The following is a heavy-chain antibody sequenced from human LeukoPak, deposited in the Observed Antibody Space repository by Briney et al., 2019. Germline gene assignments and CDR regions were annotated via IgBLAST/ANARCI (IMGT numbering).Heavy chain of an antibody. Sequence: SETLSLTCTVSGGSISSYYWSWIRQPPGKGLEWIGYIYYSGSTNYNPSLKSRVTISVDTSKNQFSLKLSSVTAADTAVYYCARGGPWGYDPVGYFDYWGQGTLVTVSS. J-gene: IGHJ4*02. CDR2: IYYSGST. D-gene: IGHD7-27*01. V-gene: IGHV4-59*01. CDR1: GGSISSYY. CDR3: ARGGPWGYDPVGYFDY.